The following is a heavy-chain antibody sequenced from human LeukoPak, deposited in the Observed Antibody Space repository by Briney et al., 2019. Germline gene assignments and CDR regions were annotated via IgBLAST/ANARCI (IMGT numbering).Heavy chain of an antibody. Sequence: GASVKVSCKASGYTFTSYGISWVRQAPGQGLEWMGWINPSGGSTSYAQKFQGRVTMTRDMSTSTVYMELSSLRSEDTAVYYCARDYCSSTSCYWFDPWGQGTLVTVSS. J-gene: IGHJ5*02. CDR1: GYTFTSYG. D-gene: IGHD2-2*01. CDR2: INPSGGST. CDR3: ARDYCSSTSCYWFDP. V-gene: IGHV1-46*01.